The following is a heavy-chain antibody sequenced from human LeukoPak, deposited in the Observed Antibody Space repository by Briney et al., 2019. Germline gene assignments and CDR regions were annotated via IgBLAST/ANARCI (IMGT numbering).Heavy chain of an antibody. V-gene: IGHV3-13*01. Sequence: AGSLSLSCAASGFTFSSYGMHWVRHGKGQGLEWVSAIGTAGDTYNPGSVKSRFTITRENANNSLYLQIASLRAGDTAVYYCAREAPGPRRYYYGMDVWGQGTTVTVSS. CDR3: AREAPGPRRYYYGMDV. J-gene: IGHJ6*02. CDR1: GFTFSSYG. CDR2: IGTAGDT.